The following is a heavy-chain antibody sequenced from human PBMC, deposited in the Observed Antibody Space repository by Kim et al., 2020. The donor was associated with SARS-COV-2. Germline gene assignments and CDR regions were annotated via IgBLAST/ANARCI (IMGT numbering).Heavy chain of an antibody. CDR1: GFMFSNFA. Sequence: GGSLRLSCAASGFMFSNFAMSWVRQAPGKGLEWVSSMGNSGSTYYDDSVKGRFTISRDKSKNTLYLQMNSLRAEDTAVYYCARLYGSGSAPFEYFQHWGQGTLVTVSS. D-gene: IGHD3-10*01. CDR3: ARLYGSGSAPFEYFQH. J-gene: IGHJ1*01. CDR2: MGNSGST. V-gene: IGHV3-23*01.